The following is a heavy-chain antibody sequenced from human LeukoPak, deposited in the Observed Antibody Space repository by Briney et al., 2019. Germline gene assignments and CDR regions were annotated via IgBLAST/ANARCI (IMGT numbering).Heavy chain of an antibody. Sequence: MASETLSLTCTVSGGSISSGGYYWSWIRQHPGKGLEWIGYIYYSGTTYYNPSLKSRVTISVDTSKNQFSLKLSSVTAADTAVYYCARGRNIVVVPAAPRKTWDYWGQGTLVTVSS. CDR2: IYYSGTT. CDR1: GGSISSGGYY. CDR3: ARGRNIVVVPAAPRKTWDY. V-gene: IGHV4-31*03. J-gene: IGHJ4*02. D-gene: IGHD2-2*01.